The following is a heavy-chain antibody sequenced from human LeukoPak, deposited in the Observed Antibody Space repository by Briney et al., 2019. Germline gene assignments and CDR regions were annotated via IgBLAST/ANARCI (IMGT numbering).Heavy chain of an antibody. Sequence: SETLSLTCAVSGGSISSSNWWSWVRQPPGKGLEWIGEIYHSGSTNYNPSLKSRVTISVDKSKNQFSLKLSSVTAADTAVYYCARSIVVVPAAIVASFLPRRGKDNWFDPWGQGTLVTVSS. CDR2: IYHSGST. CDR3: ARSIVVVPAAIVASFLPRRGKDNWFDP. V-gene: IGHV4-4*02. CDR1: GGSISSSNW. D-gene: IGHD2-2*01. J-gene: IGHJ5*02.